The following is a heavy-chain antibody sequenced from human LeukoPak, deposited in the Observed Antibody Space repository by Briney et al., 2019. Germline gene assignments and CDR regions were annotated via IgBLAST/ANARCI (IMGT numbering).Heavy chain of an antibody. CDR3: ARSRAFNSGAFDP. V-gene: IGHV4-61*01. D-gene: IGHD1-26*01. J-gene: IGHJ5*02. CDR1: GASVSSASY. Sequence: KASETLSLTCTVSGASVSSASYWSWIRQPLGKGVEWIAHIYNGVNTNYNPSLKSRVTISVDTSKNQFSLRLNSVTAADTAVYYCARSRAFNSGAFDPWGQGSLVTVSS. CDR2: IYNGVNT.